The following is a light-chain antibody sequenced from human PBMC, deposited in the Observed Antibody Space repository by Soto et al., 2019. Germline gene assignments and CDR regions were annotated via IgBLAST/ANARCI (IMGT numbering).Light chain of an antibody. CDR1: QGVSSNS. CDR3: HQYGSSRRS. V-gene: IGKV3-20*01. Sequence: ETVLTQSPGTLWLSPGEGGTLCCRASQGVSSNSLAWYQQKPGQAPRLLIYGASTRATGVPDRFSGSGSGTDFTLTISRLEPEDFAVYYCHQYGSSRRSFGQGTKVDIK. J-gene: IGKJ1*01. CDR2: GAS.